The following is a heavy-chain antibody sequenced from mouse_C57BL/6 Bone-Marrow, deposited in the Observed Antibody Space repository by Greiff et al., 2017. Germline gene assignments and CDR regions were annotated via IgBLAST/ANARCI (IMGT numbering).Heavy chain of an antibody. Sequence: QVQLQQPGAELVKPGASVTLSCKASGYTFTSYWMHWVKQRPGQGLEWIGMIHPNSGSTNYNEKFKSKATLTVDKSSSTAYMQLSSLTSEDSAVYYCARGLLLRFYAMDYWGQGTSVTVSS. J-gene: IGHJ4*01. D-gene: IGHD1-1*01. CDR2: IHPNSGST. CDR3: ARGLLLRFYAMDY. CDR1: GYTFTSYW. V-gene: IGHV1-64*01.